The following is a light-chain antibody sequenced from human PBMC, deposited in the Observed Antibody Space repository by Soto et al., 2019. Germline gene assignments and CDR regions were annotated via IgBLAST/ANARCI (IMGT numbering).Light chain of an antibody. Sequence: EIVLTQSPATLSLSPGERATLSCRASQSVSSYLAWYQQKPGQAPRLLMYDASNRATGIPARFSGSGSGTDFTLTISSLEPEEFAVYYCQQRSNWPTFGGGTKVEIK. CDR2: DAS. V-gene: IGKV3-11*01. J-gene: IGKJ4*01. CDR3: QQRSNWPT. CDR1: QSVSSY.